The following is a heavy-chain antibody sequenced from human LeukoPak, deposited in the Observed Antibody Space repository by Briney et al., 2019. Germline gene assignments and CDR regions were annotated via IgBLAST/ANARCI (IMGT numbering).Heavy chain of an antibody. D-gene: IGHD1-26*01. CDR2: IYRSGNT. Sequence: PSETLSLTCAASGGSFSGYYWSWLRQPAGKGLEWIGGIYRSGNTNYNPSLKSHVTISADKSNSPFSLQLSSLTAADTAVYYCARQGRCRGALDNWYDRWGPVTLVTAS. V-gene: IGHV4-34*01. CDR3: ARQGRCRGALDNWYDR. J-gene: IGHJ5*02. CDR1: GGSFSGYY.